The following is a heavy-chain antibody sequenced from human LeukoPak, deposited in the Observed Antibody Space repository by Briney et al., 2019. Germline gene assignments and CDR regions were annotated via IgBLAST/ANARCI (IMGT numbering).Heavy chain of an antibody. CDR1: GYTFTSYD. J-gene: IGHJ4*02. V-gene: IGHV1-8*01. D-gene: IGHD3-9*01. Sequence: GASVKVSCKASGYTFTSYDINWVRQATGQGLEWMGWMNPNSGNTGYAQKFQGRVTMTRNTSISTAYMELSSLRSEDTAVYYCASRYPYYDILTGYYPDYWGQGTLVTVSS. CDR3: ASRYPYYDILTGYYPDY. CDR2: MNPNSGNT.